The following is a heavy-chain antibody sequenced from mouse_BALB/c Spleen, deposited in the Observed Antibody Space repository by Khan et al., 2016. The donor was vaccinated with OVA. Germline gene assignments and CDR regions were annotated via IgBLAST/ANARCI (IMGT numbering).Heavy chain of an antibody. J-gene: IGHJ3*01. Sequence: EVQLVESGPGLVKPSQSLSLTCTVTGYSITSDYAWNWIRQLPGNKLEWMGYITYSGSTSYNPSLKSRISITRNTSKNQFFLQLNSVTTEDTATYYCARSPPVGDLWFAYWGQGTLVTVSA. V-gene: IGHV3-2*02. CDR3: ARSPPVGDLWFAY. D-gene: IGHD3-3*01. CDR2: ITYSGST. CDR1: GYSITSDYA.